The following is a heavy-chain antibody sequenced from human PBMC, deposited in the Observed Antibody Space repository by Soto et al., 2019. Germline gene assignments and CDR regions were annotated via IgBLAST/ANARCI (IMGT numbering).Heavy chain of an antibody. CDR1: GDSVSSNSAA. Sequence: SQTLSLTCAISGDSVSSNSAAWNWIRQSPSRGLEWLGRTYYRSKWYNYYAVSVKSRITINPDTSKNQFSLQLNSVTPEDTAVNHCAIAYCSGGSCWAWSNWFDHWGQGTLVTVSS. V-gene: IGHV6-1*01. D-gene: IGHD2-15*01. CDR2: TYYRSKWYN. CDR3: AIAYCSGGSCWAWSNWFDH. J-gene: IGHJ5*02.